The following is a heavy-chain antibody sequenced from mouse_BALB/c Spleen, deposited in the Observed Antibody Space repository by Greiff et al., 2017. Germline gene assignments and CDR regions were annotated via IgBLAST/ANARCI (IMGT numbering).Heavy chain of an antibody. CDR1: GFTFSSFG. V-gene: IGHV5-17*02. D-gene: IGHD2-4*01. CDR3: ARKDDYNYYAMDY. CDR2: ISSGSSTI. Sequence: EVQGVESGGGLVQPGGSRKLSCAASGFTFSSFGMHWVRQAPEKGLEWVAYISSGSSTIYYADTVKGRFTISRDNPKNTLFLQMTSLRSEDTAMYDSARKDDYNYYAMDYWGQGTSVTVSS. J-gene: IGHJ4*01.